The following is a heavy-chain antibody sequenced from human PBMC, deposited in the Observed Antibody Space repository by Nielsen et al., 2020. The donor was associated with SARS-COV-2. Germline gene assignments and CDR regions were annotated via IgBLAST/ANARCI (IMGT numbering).Heavy chain of an antibody. D-gene: IGHD5/OR15-5a*01. CDR2: ISSSSSYT. CDR1: GFTFSDYY. CDR3: ARDVSDGDYSDY. Sequence: GGPLRLSCAASGFTFSDYYMSWIRQAPGKGLEWVSYISSSSSYTNYVDSVKGRFTISRDNAKNSLYLQMNSLRAEDTAVYYCARDVSDGDYSDYWGQGTLVTVSS. J-gene: IGHJ4*02. V-gene: IGHV3-11*05.